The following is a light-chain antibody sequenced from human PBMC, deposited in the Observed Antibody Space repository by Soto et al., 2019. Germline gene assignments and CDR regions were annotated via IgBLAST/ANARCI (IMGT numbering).Light chain of an antibody. CDR1: SSNIGNNN. V-gene: IGLV1-47*02. CDR3: AAWDDSLGDVV. J-gene: IGLJ2*01. CDR2: HNT. Sequence: QSVLTQPPSASATPGQRVTISCSGSSSNIGNNNAYWYQQVPGTAPKLIIHHNTMRPSWVPDQFSGSKSGTSASLAISGLQADDDSDYYCAAWDDSLGDVVFGGGTKLTVL.